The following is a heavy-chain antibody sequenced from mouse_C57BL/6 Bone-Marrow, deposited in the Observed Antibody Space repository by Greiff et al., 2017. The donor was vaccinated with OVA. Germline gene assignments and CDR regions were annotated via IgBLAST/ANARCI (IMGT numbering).Heavy chain of an antibody. J-gene: IGHJ4*01. CDR2: IWSGGST. Sequence: QVQLKESGPGLVQPSQSLSITCTVSGFSLTSYGVHWVRQSPGKGLEWLGVIWSGGSTDYTAAFMSRLSITKDNSKSQVFFKMNSLKADDTAIYYCAKGDPSNYEAMDYWGQGTSVTVSS. D-gene: IGHD2-5*01. V-gene: IGHV2-5*01. CDR3: AKGDPSNYEAMDY. CDR1: GFSLTSYG.